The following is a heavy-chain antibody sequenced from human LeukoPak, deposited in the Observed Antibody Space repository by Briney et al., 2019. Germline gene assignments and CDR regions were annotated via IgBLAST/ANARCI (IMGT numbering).Heavy chain of an antibody. CDR2: IIPILGIA. Sequence: SVKVSCKASGGTFSSYTISWVRQAPGQGLEWMGRIIPILGIANYAQKFQGRVTITADKSTSTAYMELSSLRSEDTAVYYCGNSLGEHCSSTSCYGGYVDYWGQGTLVTVSS. CDR1: GGTFSSYT. V-gene: IGHV1-69*02. D-gene: IGHD2-2*01. CDR3: GNSLGEHCSSTSCYGGYVDY. J-gene: IGHJ4*02.